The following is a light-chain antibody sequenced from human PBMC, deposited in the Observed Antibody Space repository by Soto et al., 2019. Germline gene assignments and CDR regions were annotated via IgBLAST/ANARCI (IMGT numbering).Light chain of an antibody. CDR2: EVS. Sequence: QSALTQPASVSGSPGQSITISCTGTSSDVGFYNYVSWYQQHPGKAPKLMIYEVSNRPSGVSNRFSGSKSGNTASLTISGLQAEDEADYYCCSYAGSYTVFGGGTKLTVL. CDR1: SSDVGFYNY. CDR3: CSYAGSYTV. V-gene: IGLV2-14*01. J-gene: IGLJ2*01.